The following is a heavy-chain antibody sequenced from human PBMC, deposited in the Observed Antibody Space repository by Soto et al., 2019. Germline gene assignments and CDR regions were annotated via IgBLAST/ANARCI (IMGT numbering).Heavy chain of an antibody. CDR1: GGSFSGYY. Sequence: QVQLQQWGAGLLKPSETLSLTCAVYGGSFSGYYWSWIRQPPGKGLEWIGEINHSGSTNYNPSLKSRVTISVDTSKNQFSLKLSSVTAADTAVYYCARGGITMVRGVIRDYYYGMDVWGQGTTVTVSS. CDR3: ARGGITMVRGVIRDYYYGMDV. D-gene: IGHD3-10*01. CDR2: INHSGST. V-gene: IGHV4-34*01. J-gene: IGHJ6*02.